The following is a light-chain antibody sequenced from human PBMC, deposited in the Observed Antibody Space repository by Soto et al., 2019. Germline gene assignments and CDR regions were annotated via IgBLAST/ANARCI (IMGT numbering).Light chain of an antibody. CDR2: WAS. Sequence: DILMTHSPDSLAVSLGERATSSCKSSQSGLSSSNNKNHLAWYQQKPGQPPRLLIYWASTRKSGVPDRFSGSGSGTVFTLTISSLQAEDVAVYYCQQYYTTPLTFGGGTKVDTK. J-gene: IGKJ4*01. CDR1: QSGLSSSNNKNH. V-gene: IGKV4-1*01. CDR3: QQYYTTPLT.